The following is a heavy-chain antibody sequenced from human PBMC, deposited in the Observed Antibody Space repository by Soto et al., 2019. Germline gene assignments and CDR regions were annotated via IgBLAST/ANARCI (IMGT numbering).Heavy chain of an antibody. CDR2: MFHSGGT. V-gene: IGHV4-4*02. D-gene: IGHD5-18*01. CDR1: GDSINDWL. J-gene: IGHJ5*02. Sequence: QVQLQESGPGLVKPSGTLSLTCVVSGDSINDWLWCWVRQPPGKGLEWIGEMFHSGGTNYNPSLQSRVTISIDKSKNQLCLKLTSVTAADTAVYYCATRPSYGPSWGQGTLVTVSS. CDR3: ATRPSYGPS.